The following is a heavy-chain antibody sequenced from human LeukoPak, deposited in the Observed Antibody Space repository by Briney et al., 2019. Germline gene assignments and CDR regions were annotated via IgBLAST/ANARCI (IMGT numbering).Heavy chain of an antibody. V-gene: IGHV1-46*01. CDR1: GYTFATYY. CDR3: ARDRWCFDY. CDR2: INPSGGST. D-gene: IGHD2-8*01. J-gene: IGHJ4*02. Sequence: ASVKVSCKASGYTFATYYMHWVRQAPGQGLEWMGIINPSGGSTSYAQKFQGRVIMTRDTSTSTVYMELSSLRSEDTAVYYCARDRWCFDYGGQGTLVTVSA.